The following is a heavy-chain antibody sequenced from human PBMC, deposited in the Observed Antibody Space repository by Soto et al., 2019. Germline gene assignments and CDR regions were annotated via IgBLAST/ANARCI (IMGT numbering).Heavy chain of an antibody. V-gene: IGHV3-23*01. D-gene: IGHD3-22*01. J-gene: IGHJ4*02. Sequence: EVHLLESGGGLVQPGGSLRLSCAASGFTFGSYAMSWVRLAPGKGLEWDSVAGPSGSSTFYTDSVRGRFTISRDNFENTLYLQMNSLRAADTALYFCARTYYYDSTGYYRTFDYWGQGTLVTVSS. CDR3: ARTYYYDSTGYYRTFDY. CDR2: AGPSGSST. CDR1: GFTFGSYA.